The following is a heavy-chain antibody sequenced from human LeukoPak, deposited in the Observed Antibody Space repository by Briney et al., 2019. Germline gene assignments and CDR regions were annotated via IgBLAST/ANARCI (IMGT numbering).Heavy chain of an antibody. CDR3: ARDARGGVRAEYYFDY. V-gene: IGHV3-66*01. Sequence: GGSLRLSCAASGFTVSSNYMSWVRQAPGKGLEWVSVIYSGGSTYYADSVKGRFTISRDNSKNTLYLQMNSLRAEDTAVYYCARDARGGVRAEYYFDYWGQGTLVTVSS. D-gene: IGHD3-16*01. J-gene: IGHJ4*02. CDR1: GFTVSSNY. CDR2: IYSGGST.